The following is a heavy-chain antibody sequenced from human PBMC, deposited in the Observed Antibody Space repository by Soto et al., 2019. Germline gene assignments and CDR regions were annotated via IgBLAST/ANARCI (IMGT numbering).Heavy chain of an antibody. J-gene: IGHJ6*03. CDR1: GGSIRSGGYY. D-gene: IGHD2-2*01. V-gene: IGHV4-31*03. CDR2: IYYSGST. CDR3: ANVVPASVSPLNYYFVDV. Sequence: QVQLQESGPGLVKPSQTLSLTCTVSGGSIRSGGYYWNWIRQHPGKGLEWIGYIYYSGSTYYNPSLKSRVTISVDTSKNQLRRSVRSVTVADTAIYYWANVVPASVSPLNYYFVDVWGKGTTVTVSS.